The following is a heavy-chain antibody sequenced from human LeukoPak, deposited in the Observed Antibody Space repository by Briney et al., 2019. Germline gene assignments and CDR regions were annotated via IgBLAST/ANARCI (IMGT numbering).Heavy chain of an antibody. CDR2: ISGSGGST. J-gene: IGHJ4*02. Sequence: GGSLRLSCAASGFTFGSYAMSWVRQAPGKGLEWVSAISGSGGSTYYADSVKGRFTISRDNSKNTLYLQMNSLRAEDTAVYYCAKFLPTHIVVANYYFDYWGQGTLVTVSS. CDR3: AKFLPTHIVVANYYFDY. V-gene: IGHV3-23*01. CDR1: GFTFGSYA. D-gene: IGHD2-21*01.